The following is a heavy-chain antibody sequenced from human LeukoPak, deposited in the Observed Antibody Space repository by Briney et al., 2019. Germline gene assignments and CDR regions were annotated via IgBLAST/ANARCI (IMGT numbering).Heavy chain of an antibody. CDR2: ISGNGGIT. CDR1: GFTFSSYV. J-gene: IGHJ4*02. D-gene: IGHD3-10*01. V-gene: IGHV3-23*01. Sequence: GGSLRLSCAASGFTFSSYVMSWVRQAPGKGLEWVSLISGNGGITHYADSVKGRFTISRDNSKNTVYLQMNSLRAEDTAVYYCAKILGPFGNYFDYWGQGTLVTVSS. CDR3: AKILGPFGNYFDY.